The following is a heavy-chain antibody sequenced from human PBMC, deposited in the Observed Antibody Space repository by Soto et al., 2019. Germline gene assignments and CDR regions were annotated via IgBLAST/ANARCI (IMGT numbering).Heavy chain of an antibody. D-gene: IGHD6-13*01. Sequence: XDSLKVSWRCSGDTFSNFWSALVLHLPGKGLEWMGIIYPGDHETRYSPSFHGKVTISADKSINTAYLQWSSLEASDSAFYYCARSPRSSPYFDYCGQGALVTVSS. V-gene: IGHV5-51*01. CDR1: GDTFSNFW. CDR2: IYPGDHET. CDR3: ARSPRSSPYFDY. J-gene: IGHJ4*02.